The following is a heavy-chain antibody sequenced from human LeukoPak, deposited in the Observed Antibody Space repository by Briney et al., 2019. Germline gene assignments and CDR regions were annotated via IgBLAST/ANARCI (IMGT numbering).Heavy chain of an antibody. J-gene: IGHJ3*02. V-gene: IGHV3-21*01. CDR2: ISRISSYI. CDR1: GFTFSRYS. Sequence: GGSLRLSCAASGFTFSRYSMNWVREAPGRGRGWGSSISRISSYIYYADSVKGRFTISRDNAKNSLYLQMNSLRAEDTAVYYCARSYCRGGSCYAGDAFDIWGQGTMVTVSS. D-gene: IGHD2-15*01. CDR3: ARSYCRGGSCYAGDAFDI.